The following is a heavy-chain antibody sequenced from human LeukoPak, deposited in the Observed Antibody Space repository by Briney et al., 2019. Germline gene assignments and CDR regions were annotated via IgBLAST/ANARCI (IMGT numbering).Heavy chain of an antibody. CDR3: ARQVAVVEPTDPNWFDS. V-gene: IGHV4-39*07. J-gene: IGHJ5*01. Sequence: SETLSLTCNVSGDSIGRSTYYWGWVRQTPEKGLEWIGRIFYNGRTYYLPSLQSRVIMSLDTSKNQFSLRLTSVTAADTAVYYCARQVAVVEPTDPNWFDSWGQGTLVTVSS. CDR1: GDSIGRSTYY. CDR2: IFYNGRT. D-gene: IGHD2-21*01.